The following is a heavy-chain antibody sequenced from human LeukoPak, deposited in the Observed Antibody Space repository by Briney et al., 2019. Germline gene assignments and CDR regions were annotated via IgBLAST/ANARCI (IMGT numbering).Heavy chain of an antibody. CDR1: GGSISSSTYY. V-gene: IGHV4-39*01. CDR2: IYYSGST. D-gene: IGHD3-16*01. J-gene: IGHJ3*01. CDR3: AHFRGGTFDF. Sequence: PSETLSLTCTVSGGSISSSTYYWGWIRQPPGKGLEWIGSIYYSGSTSYNPSLKSRVAISVDTSKNQFSLKLSSVTAADTAVYYYAHFRGGTFDFWGQGTMVTVSS.